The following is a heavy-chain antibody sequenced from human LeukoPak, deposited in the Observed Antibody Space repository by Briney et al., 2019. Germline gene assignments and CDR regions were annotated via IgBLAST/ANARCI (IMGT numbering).Heavy chain of an antibody. CDR1: GFTFSHFA. CDR3: VRGSKIRGAIPEGEFDY. D-gene: IGHD3-10*01. V-gene: IGHV3-30*04. J-gene: IGHJ4*02. CDR2: ISYDGKKT. Sequence: PGRSLRLSCEASGFTFSHFAMHWVRQAPGKGLEWVAVISYDGKKTYYADSVKGRFTLSRDDSQNTVYLQMNSLRDDDTALYYCVRGSKIRGAIPEGEFDYWGQGTLVTVSS.